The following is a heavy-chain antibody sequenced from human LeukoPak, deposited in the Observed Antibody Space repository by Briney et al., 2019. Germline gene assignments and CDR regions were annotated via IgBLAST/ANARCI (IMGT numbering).Heavy chain of an antibody. Sequence: SQTLSLTCTVSGGSISSGDYYWSWIRQPPGKGLEWIGYIYYSGSTYYNPSLKSRVTISVDTSKNQFSLKLSSVTAADTAVYYCARGAGGYSYGYGMDVWGQGTTVTVSS. J-gene: IGHJ6*02. CDR3: ARGAGGYSYGYGMDV. CDR2: IYYSGST. CDR1: GGSISSGDYY. D-gene: IGHD5-18*01. V-gene: IGHV4-30-4*01.